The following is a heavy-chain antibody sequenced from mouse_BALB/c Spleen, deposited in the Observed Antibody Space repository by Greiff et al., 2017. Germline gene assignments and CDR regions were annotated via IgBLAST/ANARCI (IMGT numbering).Heavy chain of an antibody. CDR3: ARHYCFDY. D-gene: IGHD1-1*02. CDR1: GYSFTGYN. Sequence: DVKLQESGPELEKPGASVKISCKASGYSFTGYNMNWVKQSHGKSLEWIGEINPYKGGTSYNQKFKGKATLTVDTSSSTAYMELKSLTSEDSAVYYCARHYCFDYWGQGTTLTVSS. CDR2: INPYKGGT. J-gene: IGHJ2*01. V-gene: IGHV1-25*01.